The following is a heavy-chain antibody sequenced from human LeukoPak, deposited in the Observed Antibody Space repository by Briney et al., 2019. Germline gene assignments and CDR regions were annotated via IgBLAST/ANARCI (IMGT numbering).Heavy chain of an antibody. Sequence: ASVKVSCKASGYTFTGYYMHWVRQAPGQGLEWMGWINPNSGGTNYAQKFQGRVTMTRDTSISTAYMELSRLRSDDTAVYYCARWLYDSSGPDPFDYWGQGTLVTVSS. CDR2: INPNSGGT. CDR1: GYTFTGYY. CDR3: ARWLYDSSGPDPFDY. J-gene: IGHJ4*02. D-gene: IGHD3-22*01. V-gene: IGHV1-2*02.